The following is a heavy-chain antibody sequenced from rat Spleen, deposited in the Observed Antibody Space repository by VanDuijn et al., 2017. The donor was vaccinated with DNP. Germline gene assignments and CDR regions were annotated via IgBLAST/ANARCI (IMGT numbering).Heavy chain of an antibody. CDR2: ISYDGGST. V-gene: IGHV5-20*01. J-gene: IGHJ4*01. CDR3: STLNYYASLSGYFDY. D-gene: IGHD4-3*01. Sequence: EVQLVETGGGLVQPGRSLRLSCVTSGFTFSNRWMFWIRQAPTKGLEWVAYISYDGGSTYYGDSVKGRFTISRDNAKSTLYLRRDSLRSEDTATYYCSTLNYYASLSGYFDYWGQGTSVTVSS. CDR1: GFTFSNRW.